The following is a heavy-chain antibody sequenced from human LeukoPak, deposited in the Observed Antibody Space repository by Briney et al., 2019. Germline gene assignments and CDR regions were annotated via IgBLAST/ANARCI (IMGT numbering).Heavy chain of an antibody. CDR3: ARYYYDALDI. J-gene: IGHJ3*02. D-gene: IGHD3-22*01. Sequence: SQTLSLTCAISGDSVSSNSAAWNWIRQSPSRGHEWLGRTYYRSKWSNDYALSVKSRITINPDTSKNQFSLEPNSVTPEDTAVYYCARYYYDALDIWGQGTMVTVSS. CDR2: TYYRSKWSN. V-gene: IGHV6-1*01. CDR1: GDSVSSNSAA.